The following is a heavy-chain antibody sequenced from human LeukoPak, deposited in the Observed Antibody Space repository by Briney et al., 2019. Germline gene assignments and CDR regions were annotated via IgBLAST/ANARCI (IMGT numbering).Heavy chain of an antibody. CDR2: IYHSGST. J-gene: IGHJ4*02. CDR1: GGSISSSNW. Sequence: PSETLSLTCAVSGGSISSSNWWSWVRQPPGQGLEWIGEIYHSGSTNYKPSLKSRVTISVDKSKNQFSLKLSSVTAADTAVYYCARAPTVAAHFDYWGQGTLVTVSS. V-gene: IGHV4-4*02. D-gene: IGHD6-19*01. CDR3: ARAPTVAAHFDY.